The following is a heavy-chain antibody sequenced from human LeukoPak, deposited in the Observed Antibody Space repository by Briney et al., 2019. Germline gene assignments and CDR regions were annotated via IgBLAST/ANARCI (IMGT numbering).Heavy chain of an antibody. V-gene: IGHV4-34*01. D-gene: IGHD2-2*01. CDR3: ARTHCSSTSCYSWFDP. CDR1: GGSFRGYY. Sequence: KPSETLSLTCAVYGGSFRGYYWSWIRQPPGKGLEWIGEINHSGSTNYNPSLKSRVTISVDKSKNQFSLKLSSVTAADTAVYYCARTHCSSTSCYSWFDPWGQGTLVTVSS. CDR2: INHSGST. J-gene: IGHJ5*02.